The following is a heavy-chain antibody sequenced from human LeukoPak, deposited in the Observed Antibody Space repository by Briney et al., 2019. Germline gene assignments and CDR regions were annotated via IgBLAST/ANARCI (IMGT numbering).Heavy chain of an antibody. D-gene: IGHD2-15*01. J-gene: IGHJ4*02. CDR3: ARDLGGGNFDY. CDR2: IYYSGST. V-gene: IGHV4-61*01. CDR1: GGSISSSSYY. Sequence: SETLSLTCTVSGGSISSSSYYWGWIRQPPGKGLEWIGYIYYSGSTNYNPSLKSRVTISVDTSKNQFSLKLSSVTAADTAAYYCARDLGGGNFDYWGQGTLVTVSS.